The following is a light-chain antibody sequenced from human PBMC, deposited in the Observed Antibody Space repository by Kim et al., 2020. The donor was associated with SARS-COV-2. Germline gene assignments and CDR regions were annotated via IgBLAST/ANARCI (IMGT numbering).Light chain of an antibody. CDR1: SSDVGGYNY. J-gene: IGLJ1*01. Sequence: QSITISCTGTSSDVGGYNYVSWYQQLPGKAPKLMIYDVSNRPSGVSNRFSGSKSGNTASLTISGLQAEDEADYYCSSYTSSSTLFVFGTGTKVTVL. CDR3: SSYTSSSTLFV. CDR2: DVS. V-gene: IGLV2-14*03.